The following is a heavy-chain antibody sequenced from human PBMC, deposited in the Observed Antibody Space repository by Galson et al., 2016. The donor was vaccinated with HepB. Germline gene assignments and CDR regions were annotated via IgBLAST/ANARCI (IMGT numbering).Heavy chain of an antibody. CDR1: GFTFSSYA. D-gene: IGHD2-15*01. V-gene: IGHV3-23*01. Sequence: SLRLSCAASGFTFSSYAMSWVRQAPGKGLEWVSVISGSGASTYYADSVKGRFTISRDNSKNTLYLQVNSLRVEDTAVYYCARPGYCSGSSCYVPFDIWGQGTMATVSS. J-gene: IGHJ3*02. CDR2: ISGSGAST. CDR3: ARPGYCSGSSCYVPFDI.